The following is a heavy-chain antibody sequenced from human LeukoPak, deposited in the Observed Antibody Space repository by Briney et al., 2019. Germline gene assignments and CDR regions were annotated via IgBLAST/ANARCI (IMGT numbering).Heavy chain of an antibody. CDR1: GFTFSSYS. D-gene: IGHD3-9*01. Sequence: GGSLRLSCAASGFTFSSYSMNWVRQAPGKGLEWVSSISCSSSYIYFADSVKGRFTISRDNAKNSLYLQMNSLRAEDTAVYYCARDLYYDILTGYSPPFDYWGQGTLVTVSS. CDR3: ARDLYYDILTGYSPPFDY. J-gene: IGHJ4*02. CDR2: ISCSSSYI. V-gene: IGHV3-21*01.